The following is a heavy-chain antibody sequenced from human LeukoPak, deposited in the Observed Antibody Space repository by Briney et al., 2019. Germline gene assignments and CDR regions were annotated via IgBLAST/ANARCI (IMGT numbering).Heavy chain of an antibody. D-gene: IGHD1-14*01. V-gene: IGHV4-59*08. CDR1: VGSVSSYY. J-gene: IGHJ4*02. CDR3: ARHGTISSESYFDY. Sequence: SETLSLTCSVSVGSVSSYYWSWIRQSPGKGLEWIGYIHNSGRTNYNPSLKSRVTGFVDTSKNQVSLRLSSVTAADTVVYYCARHGTISSESYFDYWGQGALVTVSS. CDR2: IHNSGRT.